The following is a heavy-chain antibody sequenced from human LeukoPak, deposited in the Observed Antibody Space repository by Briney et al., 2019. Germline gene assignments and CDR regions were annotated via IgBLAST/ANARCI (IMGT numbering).Heavy chain of an antibody. D-gene: IGHD3-10*01. CDR2: IYYSGST. Sequence: SETLSLTCTVSGGSISSGDYYWSWIRQPPGKGLEWIVYIYYSGSTYYNPSLKSRVTISVDTSKNQFSLKLGSVTAADTAVYYCARVADLWFGETVDYWGQGTLVTVSS. V-gene: IGHV4-30-4*01. CDR3: ARVADLWFGETVDY. CDR1: GGSISSGDYY. J-gene: IGHJ4*02.